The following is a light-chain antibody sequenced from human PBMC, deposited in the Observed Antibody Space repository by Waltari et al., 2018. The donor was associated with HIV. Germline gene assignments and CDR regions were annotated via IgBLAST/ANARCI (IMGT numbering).Light chain of an antibody. Sequence: EIVLTQSPATLSVSPGERATLSCRASRSVGTFLAWYQQKLGQAPRLLIYDVSSRATGIPARFSGSGSETDFTLTINGLEPEDFATYYCQQRIDWPLTFGGGTKVDI. CDR2: DVS. J-gene: IGKJ4*01. CDR3: QQRIDWPLT. V-gene: IGKV3-11*01. CDR1: RSVGTF.